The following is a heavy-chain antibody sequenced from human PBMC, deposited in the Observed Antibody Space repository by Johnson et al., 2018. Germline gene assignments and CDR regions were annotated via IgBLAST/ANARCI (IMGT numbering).Heavy chain of an antibody. D-gene: IGHD6-19*01. J-gene: IGHJ6*03. CDR2: ISYDGSNK. CDR1: GFTFSSYG. Sequence: QVQLVESGGGVVQPGRSLRLSCAASGFTFSSYGMHWVRQAPGKGLEWVAVISYDGSNKYYADSVKGRFTISRDNSKNTRYLQMNSRRAEDTAVYYCARAEDSSGWLYYDYYMDVWGKGATVTVSS. V-gene: IGHV3-30*03. CDR3: ARAEDSSGWLYYDYYMDV.